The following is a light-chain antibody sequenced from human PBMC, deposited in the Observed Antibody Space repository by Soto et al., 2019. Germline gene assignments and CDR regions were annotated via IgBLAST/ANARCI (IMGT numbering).Light chain of an antibody. J-gene: IGLJ2*01. CDR2: EVS. V-gene: IGLV2-18*02. Sequence: QSALTQPPSVSGAPGQSVTISCTGTSGDVGTHNRVSWYRQPPGTAPKLLIYEVSNRPSGVPDRFSGSKSGNTASLTISGLQAEDEADSYCSSYASGAIVIFGGGTKLTVL. CDR1: SGDVGTHNR. CDR3: SSYASGAIVI.